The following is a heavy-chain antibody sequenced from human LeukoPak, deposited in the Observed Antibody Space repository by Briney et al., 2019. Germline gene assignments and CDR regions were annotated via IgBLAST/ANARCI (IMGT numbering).Heavy chain of an antibody. D-gene: IGHD3-10*01. V-gene: IGHV3-7*04. Sequence: PGGSLRLSCAAPGFTFSSYWMNWVRQAPGKGLEWVANIKQDGSEKYSVDSLKGRFTISRDNAKNSLYLQMNSVRAEDTAVYYCARDGVGAFDIWGQGTMVTVSS. CDR3: ARDGVGAFDI. J-gene: IGHJ3*02. CDR2: IKQDGSEK. CDR1: GFTFSSYW.